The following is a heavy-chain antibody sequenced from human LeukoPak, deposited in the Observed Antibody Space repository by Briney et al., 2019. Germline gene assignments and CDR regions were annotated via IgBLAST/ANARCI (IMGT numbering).Heavy chain of an antibody. CDR3: ARETSQKGAHYMDV. Sequence: PSETLSLTCTVSGGSISSYYWSWIRQPPGKGLEYIGYIYYSGYTNCNPSLKSRVTISVDTSKNQFSLKLSSVTAADTAVYYCARETSQKGAHYMDVWGKGTTVTISS. CDR2: IYYSGYT. CDR1: GGSISSYY. J-gene: IGHJ6*03. V-gene: IGHV4-59*01. D-gene: IGHD3-16*01.